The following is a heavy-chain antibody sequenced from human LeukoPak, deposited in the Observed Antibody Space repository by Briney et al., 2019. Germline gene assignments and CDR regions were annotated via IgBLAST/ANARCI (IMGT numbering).Heavy chain of an antibody. V-gene: IGHV3-23*01. D-gene: IGHD1-26*01. CDR1: GFTVSSTY. J-gene: IGHJ4*02. Sequence: GGSLRLSCAASGFTVSSTYMSWVRQTPGKGLEWVSAIRDSGSSTHYADSVKGRFTTSRDNSKNTLFLQMNSLRAEDTAIYYCAKYGPQDSGSSHFDYWGQGALVTVSS. CDR3: AKYGPQDSGSSHFDY. CDR2: IRDSGSST.